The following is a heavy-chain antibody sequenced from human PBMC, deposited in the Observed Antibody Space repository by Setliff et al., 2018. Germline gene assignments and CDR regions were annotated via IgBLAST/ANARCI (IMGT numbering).Heavy chain of an antibody. Sequence: ASVKVSCKASGYTFTSYDINWVRQATGQGLEWMGWMNPNSGNTGYAQKFQGRATITRNTSISTAYMELSSLRSEDTAVYYCAKSPHDFWSGRVFFDYWGQGILVTVSS. CDR2: MNPNSGNT. D-gene: IGHD3-3*01. CDR3: AKSPHDFWSGRVFFDY. V-gene: IGHV1-8*03. CDR1: GYTFTSYD. J-gene: IGHJ4*01.